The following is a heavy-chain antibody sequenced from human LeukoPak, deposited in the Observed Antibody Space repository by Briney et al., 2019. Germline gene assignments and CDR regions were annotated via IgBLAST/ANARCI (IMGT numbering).Heavy chain of an antibody. D-gene: IGHD2-2*02. CDR1: GGSISSYY. J-gene: IGHJ3*02. CDR2: IYYSGST. CDR3: ARVSVVVPAAIGDDNFDI. V-gene: IGHV4-59*01. Sequence: SETLSLTCTVSGGSISSYYWSWIRQPPRKGLGWIGHIYYSGSTNYNPPLKSRVTISVDTPKNQFSLKLSSVTAADTAVYYCARVSVVVPAAIGDDNFDIWGQGTMVTVSS.